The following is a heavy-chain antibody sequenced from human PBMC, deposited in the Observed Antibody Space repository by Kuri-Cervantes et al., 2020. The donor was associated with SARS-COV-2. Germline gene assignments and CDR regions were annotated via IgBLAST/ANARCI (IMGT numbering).Heavy chain of an antibody. J-gene: IGHJ3*02. Sequence: GESLKISCAASGFTFSSYSMNWVRQAPGKGLEWVSYISSSSSTIYYADSVKGRFTISRDDAKNSLYLQMNSLRAQDTAVYYCARGYSYGYAVPDAFDIWGQGTMVTVSS. V-gene: IGHV3-48*01. CDR3: ARGYSYGYAVPDAFDI. D-gene: IGHD5-18*01. CDR1: GFTFSSYS. CDR2: ISSSSSTI.